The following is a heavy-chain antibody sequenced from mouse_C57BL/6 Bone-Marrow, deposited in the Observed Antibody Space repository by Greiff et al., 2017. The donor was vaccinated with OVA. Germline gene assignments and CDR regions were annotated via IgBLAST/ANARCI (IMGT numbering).Heavy chain of an antibody. J-gene: IGHJ1*03. Sequence: VQLQESGPGLVKPSQSLSLTCSVTGYSITSGYYWNWIRQFPGNKLEWMGYISYDGSNNYNPSLKNRISITRDTSKNQFFLKLNSVTTEDTATYYCARAYGSRTWYFDVWGTGTTVTVSS. V-gene: IGHV3-6*01. CDR1: GYSITSGYY. CDR2: ISYDGSN. CDR3: ARAYGSRTWYFDV. D-gene: IGHD1-1*01.